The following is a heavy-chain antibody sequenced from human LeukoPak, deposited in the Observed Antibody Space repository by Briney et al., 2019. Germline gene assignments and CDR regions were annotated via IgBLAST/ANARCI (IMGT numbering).Heavy chain of an antibody. Sequence: GGSLRLSCAASGFTLTDYNINWVRQAPGKGLVWLSYISHTGSPIYYADSVKGRFTISRDNAKNSVYLQMNSLRDEDTAIYYCARDYGGHGEYFDYWGRGTLVAVSS. V-gene: IGHV3-48*02. CDR3: ARDYGGHGEYFDY. D-gene: IGHD4-23*01. CDR2: ISHTGSPI. J-gene: IGHJ4*02. CDR1: GFTLTDYN.